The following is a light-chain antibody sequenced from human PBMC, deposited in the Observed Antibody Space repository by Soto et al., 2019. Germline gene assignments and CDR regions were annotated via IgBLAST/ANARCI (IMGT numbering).Light chain of an antibody. CDR1: SSDVGGYNY. J-gene: IGLJ1*01. CDR3: SSYTSSSTLV. V-gene: IGLV2-14*01. Sequence: QSALTQPASVSGSPGQSITISRTGTSSDVGGYNYVSWYQQHPGKAPKLMIYEVSNRPSGVSNRFSGSKSGNTASLTISGLQAEEEADYYCSSYTSSSTLVFGTGTKVTVL. CDR2: EVS.